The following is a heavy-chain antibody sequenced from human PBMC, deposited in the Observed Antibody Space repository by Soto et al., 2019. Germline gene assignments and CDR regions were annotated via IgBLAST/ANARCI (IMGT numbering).Heavy chain of an antibody. J-gene: IGHJ5*02. Sequence: GGSLRLSCAASGFTFSSYAMHWVRQAPGKGLEWVAVISYDGSNKYYADSVKGRFTISRDNSKNTLYLQMNSLRAEDTAVYYCARDRSNYYDSSGGENHWFDPWGQGTLVTVSS. D-gene: IGHD3-22*01. CDR3: ARDRSNYYDSSGGENHWFDP. CDR2: ISYDGSNK. CDR1: GFTFSSYA. V-gene: IGHV3-30-3*01.